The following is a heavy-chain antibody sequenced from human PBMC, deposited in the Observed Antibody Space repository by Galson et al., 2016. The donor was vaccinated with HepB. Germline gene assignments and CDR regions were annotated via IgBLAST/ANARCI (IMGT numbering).Heavy chain of an antibody. J-gene: IGHJ4*02. CDR1: GDSVSSNSAG. CDR3: ARSYLLGRGFGS. CDR2: THYRSKWHF. Sequence: CAISGDSVSSNSAGWYWIRQSPSRGLEWLGRTHYRSKWHFDYAESVESRIAINPDTAKNQFSLHLDSVTPEDTAEYYCARSYLLGRGFGSWGQGTLVTVSS. V-gene: IGHV6-1*01. D-gene: IGHD7-27*01.